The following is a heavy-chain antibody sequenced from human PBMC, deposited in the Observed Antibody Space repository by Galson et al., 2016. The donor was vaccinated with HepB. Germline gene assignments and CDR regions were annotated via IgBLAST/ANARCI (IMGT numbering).Heavy chain of an antibody. V-gene: IGHV1-46*01. Sequence: SVKVSCKASGYTFTSYYMHWVRQAPGQGLEWMGIINPSGGSTSYAQKFQGRATMTRDTSTSTVYMELSSLRSEDTAVYYCARDTYYYDSSGYFSDYYYYMDVWGKGTTVTVSS. CDR1: GYTFTSYY. CDR3: ARDTYYYDSSGYFSDYYYYMDV. D-gene: IGHD3-22*01. J-gene: IGHJ6*03. CDR2: INPSGGST.